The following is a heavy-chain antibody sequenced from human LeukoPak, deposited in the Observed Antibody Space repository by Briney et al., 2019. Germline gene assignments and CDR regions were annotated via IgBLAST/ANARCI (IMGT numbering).Heavy chain of an antibody. J-gene: IGHJ6*03. CDR3: AREAVTPTYYYYMDV. CDR1: GGSISSHY. CDR2: IYYSGST. V-gene: IGHV4-59*11. Sequence: SETLSLTCTVSGGSISSHYWSWIRQPPGKGLEWIGYIYYSGSTNYNPPLKSRVTISVDTSKNQFSLKLSSVTAADTAVYYCAREAVTPTYYYYMDVWGKGTTVTVSS. D-gene: IGHD4-23*01.